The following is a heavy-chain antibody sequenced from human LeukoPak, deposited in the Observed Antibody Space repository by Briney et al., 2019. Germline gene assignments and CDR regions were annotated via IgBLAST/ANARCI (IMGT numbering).Heavy chain of an antibody. CDR2: IKQDGSEK. CDR3: ARDPYGSGSYSRFDP. Sequence: PGGSLRLSCAASGFTFSSYWMSWVRQAPGKELEWVANIKQDGSEKYYVDSVKGRFTISRDNAKNSLYLQMNSLRAEDTAVYYCARDPYGSGSYSRFDPWGQGTLVTVSS. J-gene: IGHJ5*02. D-gene: IGHD3-10*01. CDR1: GFTFSSYW. V-gene: IGHV3-7*01.